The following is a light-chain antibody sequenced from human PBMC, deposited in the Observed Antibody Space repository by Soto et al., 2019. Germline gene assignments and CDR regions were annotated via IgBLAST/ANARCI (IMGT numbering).Light chain of an antibody. CDR2: EVS. V-gene: IGLV2-14*01. CDR3: SSYTSSSTYVV. CDR1: SSDDGGYNY. J-gene: IGLJ2*01. Sequence: QSALTQPASVSGSPGQSITISCTGTSSDDGGYNYVSWYQQHPGKAPKLMIYEVSNRPSGVSNRFSGSKSGNTASLTISGLQAEDEPDYYCSSYTSSSTYVVFGGGTQLTVL.